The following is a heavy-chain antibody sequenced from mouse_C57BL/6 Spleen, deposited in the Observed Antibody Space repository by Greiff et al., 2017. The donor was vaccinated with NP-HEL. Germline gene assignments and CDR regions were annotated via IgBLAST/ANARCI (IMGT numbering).Heavy chain of an antibody. D-gene: IGHD2-4*01. CDR2: IDPETGGT. J-gene: IGHJ4*01. V-gene: IGHV1-15*01. CDR1: GYTFTDYE. Sequence: VQLQQSGAELVRPGASVTLSCKASGYTFTDYEMHWVKQTPVHGLEWIGAIDPETGGTAYNQKFKGKAILTADISSSTAYMELRSLTSEDSAVYYCTREGYDYDGCAMDYWGQGTSVTVSS. CDR3: TREGYDYDGCAMDY.